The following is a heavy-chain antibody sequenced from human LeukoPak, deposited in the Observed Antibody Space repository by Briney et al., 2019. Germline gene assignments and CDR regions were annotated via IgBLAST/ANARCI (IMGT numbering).Heavy chain of an antibody. D-gene: IGHD6-13*01. Sequence: GGSLRLSCAASGVAFSNNWMHWVRQAPGKGLGWVSHISTDARTITYAAFVEGRFTISRDNAKNTLYLQMNSLRAEDTALYYCVRGQASAWGLDYWGQGTLVTVSS. CDR1: GVAFSNNW. V-gene: IGHV3-74*01. CDR2: ISTDARTI. CDR3: VRGQASAWGLDY. J-gene: IGHJ4*02.